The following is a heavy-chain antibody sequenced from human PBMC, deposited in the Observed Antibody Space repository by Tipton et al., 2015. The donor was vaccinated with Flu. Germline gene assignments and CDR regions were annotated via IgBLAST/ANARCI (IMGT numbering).Heavy chain of an antibody. J-gene: IGHJ5*02. CDR3: ARLFDFEDGSYYRPFDP. CDR2: IKKDGSDK. CDR1: GFIFSSYW. Sequence: SLRLSCSASGFIFSSYWMTWVRQAPGKGPEWVATIKKDGSDKYYVDSVEGRFTISRDNAKNSLFLYMNSLRADDTAVYYCARLFDFEDGSYYRPFDPWGQGTQVTASS. D-gene: IGHD3-10*01. V-gene: IGHV3-7*01.